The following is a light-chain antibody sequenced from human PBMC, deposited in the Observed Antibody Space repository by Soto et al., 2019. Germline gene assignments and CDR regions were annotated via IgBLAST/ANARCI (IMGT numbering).Light chain of an antibody. CDR1: QSVSGNF. V-gene: IGKV3-11*01. CDR3: QQRSNWFLT. Sequence: VLTQSPGTLSLSPGARATLSCRARQSVSGNFLAWYQQKPGQAPRLLIYDASNRATGIPARFSGSGSGTDLTITISSLEPEDFEVYYCQQRSNWFLTFGGGTKVDIK. CDR2: DAS. J-gene: IGKJ4*01.